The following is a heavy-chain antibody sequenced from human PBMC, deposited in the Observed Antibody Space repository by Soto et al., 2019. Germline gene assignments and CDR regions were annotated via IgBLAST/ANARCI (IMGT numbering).Heavy chain of an antibody. V-gene: IGHV4-4*02. J-gene: IGHJ4*01. D-gene: IGHD3-3*01. CDR2: VYHTGST. Sequence: QVQLQQSGPRLARPSGTLSLTCVVSGGSISITNWWNWVRQTPGKGLAWIGGVYHTGSTKYHQSLKKRLTISLDKSNHQFSLKLASAPASDTAVYYCAILPPLIVGVVLPTPCWSQGTLVTSSS. CDR3: AILPPLIVGVVLPTPC. CDR1: GGSISITNW.